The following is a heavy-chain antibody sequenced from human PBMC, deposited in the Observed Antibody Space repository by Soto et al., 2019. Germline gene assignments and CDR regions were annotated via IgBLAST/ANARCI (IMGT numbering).Heavy chain of an antibody. J-gene: IGHJ3*02. Sequence: GGSLRLSCAASGFTFSSYWMTWVRQAPGKGLEWVANIKQDGSENYYVDSVKGQFTISRDNAKNSLYLQMNSLRAEDTAVYYCAAPTGGGDAFDIWGQGTMVTVAS. CDR2: IKQDGSEN. CDR1: GFTFSSYW. D-gene: IGHD3-10*01. CDR3: AAPTGGGDAFDI. V-gene: IGHV3-7*01.